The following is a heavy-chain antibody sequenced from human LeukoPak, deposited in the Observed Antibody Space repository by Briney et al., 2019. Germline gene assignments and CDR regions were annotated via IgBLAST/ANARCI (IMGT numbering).Heavy chain of an antibody. CDR2: IYSSGST. CDR3: AREVVGSYGLFDY. J-gene: IGHJ4*02. CDR1: GFTVSNNY. D-gene: IGHD5-18*01. Sequence: PGGSLRLSCAASGFTVSNNYMSWVRQAPGKGLEWVSGIYSSGSTYYADSVKGRFTISRDNSRNTLVLQMNSLRAEDTAVYYCAREVVGSYGLFDYWGQGTLVTVSS. V-gene: IGHV3-66*01.